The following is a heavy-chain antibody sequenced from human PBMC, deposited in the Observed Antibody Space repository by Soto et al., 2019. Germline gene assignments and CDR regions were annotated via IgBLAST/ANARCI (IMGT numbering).Heavy chain of an antibody. Sequence: QLQLQESGPGLVKPSETLSLTCTVSGGSVSSSSYYWGWIRQPPGKGLEWIGTIYYTGSTSYSPSLKSRVTISVDTSKTQFSLKLSSVTAADTAVYYCARTSNYYDSSGTFDYWGQGTLVTVSS. D-gene: IGHD3-22*01. CDR3: ARTSNYYDSSGTFDY. J-gene: IGHJ4*02. CDR1: GGSVSSSSYY. CDR2: IYYTGST. V-gene: IGHV4-39*01.